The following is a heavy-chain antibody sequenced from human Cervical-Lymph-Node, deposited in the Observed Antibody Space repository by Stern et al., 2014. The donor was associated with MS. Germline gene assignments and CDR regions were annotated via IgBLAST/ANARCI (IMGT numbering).Heavy chain of an antibody. CDR1: GLSFRDAA. V-gene: IGHV3-73*02. Sequence: EEQLVESGGGLVQPGGSLKLSCEVSGLSFRDAAVHWVRQASGKGLEWVGRIRGKAKNYATSYSASVKGRFILSRTDSQNTAFLLMNSLKREDTAVYYCSPASAIWGQGTAVTVSS. CDR2: IRGKAKNYAT. CDR3: SPASAI. J-gene: IGHJ6*02.